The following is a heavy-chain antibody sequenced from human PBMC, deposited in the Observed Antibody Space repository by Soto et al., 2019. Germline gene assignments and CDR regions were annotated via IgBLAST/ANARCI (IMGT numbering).Heavy chain of an antibody. D-gene: IGHD2-2*01. CDR3: AKEKISTSCCNWFDP. Sequence: AGGSLRLSCAVSGFTFSSYGMHWVRQAPGKGLEWAAHISYDGSNEHYVDSVKGRFTISRDNSKNTLYLQMNSLRAEDTAVYYCAKEKISTSCCNWFDPWGQGTLVTVLL. CDR2: ISYDGSNE. V-gene: IGHV3-30*18. J-gene: IGHJ5*02. CDR1: GFTFSSYG.